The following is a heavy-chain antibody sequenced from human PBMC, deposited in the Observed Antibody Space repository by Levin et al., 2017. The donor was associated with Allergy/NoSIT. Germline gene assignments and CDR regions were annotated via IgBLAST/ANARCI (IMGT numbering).Heavy chain of an antibody. CDR2: IKQDGSEK. J-gene: IGHJ4*02. D-gene: IGHD5-18*01. CDR3: ARGNSAIIQLWSFDI. V-gene: IGHV3-7*01. Sequence: GESLKISCAASGFTFSNFWMSWVRQAPGEGLEWVANIKQDGSEKYYVDSVKGRFTISRDNSRKALYLQMNSLRAEDTAVYYCARGNSAIIQLWSFDIWGQGTLVTVSS. CDR1: GFTFSNFW.